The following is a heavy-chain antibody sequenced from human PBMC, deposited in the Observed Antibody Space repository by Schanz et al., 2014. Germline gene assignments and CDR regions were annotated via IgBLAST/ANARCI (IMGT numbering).Heavy chain of an antibody. CDR1: GFTFSAHA. Sequence: EVLLVDSGGGLVQPGGSLRLSCGASGFTFSAHAMSWVRQAPGKGPEWFSAISGSGRDTYYAASVKGRFTISRDNSKNTLYLQMDTLRVEDTAMLYCARDMTIAPAWGQGTLVTVSS. V-gene: IGHV3-23*04. CDR3: ARDMTIAPA. CDR2: ISGSGRDT. J-gene: IGHJ5*02. D-gene: IGHD6-13*01.